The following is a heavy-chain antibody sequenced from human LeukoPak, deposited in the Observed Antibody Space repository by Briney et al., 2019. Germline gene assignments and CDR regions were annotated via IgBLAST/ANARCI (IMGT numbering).Heavy chain of an antibody. CDR2: IYPGDSDT. D-gene: IGHD1-26*01. CDR1: GSSFTSYW. V-gene: IGHV5-51*01. Sequence: GASLQISCKGSGSSFTSYWIGWVRQLPGKGLEGMAIIYPGDSDTRYSPSFQGQVTISADKSISTAYLQWSSLKASDTAMYYCARPSGSYYYYYGMDVWGQGTTVTVSS. J-gene: IGHJ6*02. CDR3: ARPSGSYYYYYGMDV.